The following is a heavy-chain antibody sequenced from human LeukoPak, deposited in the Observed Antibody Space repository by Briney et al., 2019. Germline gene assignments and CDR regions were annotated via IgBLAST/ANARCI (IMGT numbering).Heavy chain of an antibody. D-gene: IGHD3-3*01. CDR2: IYYSGST. Sequence: PLETLSLTCTVSGGSISSHYWSWIRQPPGKRLEWIGYIYYSGSTTYTPSLKSRVTISLDTSKNQFSLKLSSVTAADTAVYYCARFKYDFWSGSRSYYFYGMDVWGQGTTVTVSS. V-gene: IGHV4-59*08. CDR3: ARFKYDFWSGSRSYYFYGMDV. J-gene: IGHJ6*02. CDR1: GGSISSHY.